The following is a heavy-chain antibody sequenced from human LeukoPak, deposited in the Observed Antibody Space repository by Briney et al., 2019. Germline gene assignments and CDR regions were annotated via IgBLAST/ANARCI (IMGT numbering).Heavy chain of an antibody. CDR2: INHSGST. CDR1: GGSFSGYY. CDR3: ARGGVPAGYFDY. J-gene: IGHJ4*02. Sequence: SETLSLTCAVYGGSFSGYYWSWIRQPPGKGLEWIGKINHSGSTNYNPSLKSRVTISVDTSKNQFSLKLSSVTAADTAVYYCARGGVPAGYFDYWGQGTLVTVPS. D-gene: IGHD2-2*01. V-gene: IGHV4-34*01.